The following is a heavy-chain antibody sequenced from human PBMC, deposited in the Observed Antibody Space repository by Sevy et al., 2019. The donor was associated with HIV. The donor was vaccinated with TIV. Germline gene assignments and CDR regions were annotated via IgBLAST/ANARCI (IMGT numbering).Heavy chain of an antibody. CDR3: AKDRYEGSGYYPEGAFDI. J-gene: IGHJ3*02. CDR2: ISGSGGST. V-gene: IGHV3-23*01. Sequence: GGSLRLSCAASGLTFTSYAMNWVRQAPGKGLEWVSTISGSGGSTYYGDSVKGRFTISRDNSKNTLYLQMSSLRVEDMAVYYCAKDRYEGSGYYPEGAFDIWGQGTKVTVSS. D-gene: IGHD3-22*01. CDR1: GLTFTSYA.